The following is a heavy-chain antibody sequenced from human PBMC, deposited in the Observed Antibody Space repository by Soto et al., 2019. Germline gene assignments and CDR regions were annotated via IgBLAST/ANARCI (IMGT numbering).Heavy chain of an antibody. D-gene: IGHD6-13*01. CDR2: INPARGST. J-gene: IGHJ4*01. Sequence: QVQLVQSGAEVKKPGASVKVSCRTSGYTFTHYYIHWVRQAPGQGLEWLAIINPARGSTNYAQDFQGTVTLTKDTSTTTGYSGLSVLKAEDAAIFYCARDLAAGDHWGQGTLVTVSS. CDR1: GYTFTHYY. CDR3: ARDLAAGDH. V-gene: IGHV1-46*01.